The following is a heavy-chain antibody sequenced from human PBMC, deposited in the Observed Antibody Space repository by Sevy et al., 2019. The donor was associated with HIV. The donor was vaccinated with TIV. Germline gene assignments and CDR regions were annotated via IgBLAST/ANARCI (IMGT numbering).Heavy chain of an antibody. CDR2: INWNGHST. D-gene: IGHD3-10*01. CDR1: GFKLEDYG. V-gene: IGHV3-20*04. CDR3: ARAYLRDNGSGKDFYYYGMDV. Sequence: GGSLRLSCAASGFKLEDYGMSWVRHIPGKGLEWVSGINWNGHSTGHADSVKGRFNISRDNAKNSLYLQMNSLRAEDTALYFCARAYLRDNGSGKDFYYYGMDVWGQGTTVTVSS. J-gene: IGHJ6*02.